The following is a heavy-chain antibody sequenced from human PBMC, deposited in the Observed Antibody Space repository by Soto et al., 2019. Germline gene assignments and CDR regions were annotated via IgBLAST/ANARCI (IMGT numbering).Heavy chain of an antibody. CDR2: ISAYNDNT. CDR1: GYTFTSYG. V-gene: IGHV1-18*04. Sequence: ASVKVSCKASGYTFTSYGLNWVRQAPGQGLEWMGWISAYNDNTNYAQKVQGRVTVTIDTSTSTGYMELRSLRSDDTALYYCARGSGSLYYFHYWGQGTLVTVSS. J-gene: IGHJ4*02. D-gene: IGHD1-26*01. CDR3: ARGSGSLYYFHY.